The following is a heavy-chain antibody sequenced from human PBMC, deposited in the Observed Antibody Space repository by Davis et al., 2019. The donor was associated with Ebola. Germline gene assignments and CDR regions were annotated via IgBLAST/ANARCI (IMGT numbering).Heavy chain of an antibody. Sequence: ASVKVSCKASGYTFTSYGISWVRQAPGQGLEWMGWISAYNGNTNYAQKLQGRVTMTRDTSISTAYMELSRLRSDDTAVYYCARESLKWELLRAFDIWGQGTMVTVSS. CDR2: ISAYNGNT. J-gene: IGHJ3*02. D-gene: IGHD1-26*01. CDR1: GYTFTSYG. V-gene: IGHV1-18*01. CDR3: ARESLKWELLRAFDI.